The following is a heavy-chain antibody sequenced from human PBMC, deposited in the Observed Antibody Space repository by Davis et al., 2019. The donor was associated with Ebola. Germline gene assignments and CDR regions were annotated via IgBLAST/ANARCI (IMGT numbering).Heavy chain of an antibody. Sequence: GGSLRLSCAASGFTVSSNYMSWVRQAPGKGLEWVSVIYSGGSTYYADSVKGRFTIPRDNSKNTLYLQMNSLRAEDTAVYYCARVLYDSSGLYYFDYWGQGTLVTVSS. V-gene: IGHV3-66*01. CDR1: GFTVSSNY. CDR2: IYSGGST. D-gene: IGHD3-22*01. CDR3: ARVLYDSSGLYYFDY. J-gene: IGHJ4*02.